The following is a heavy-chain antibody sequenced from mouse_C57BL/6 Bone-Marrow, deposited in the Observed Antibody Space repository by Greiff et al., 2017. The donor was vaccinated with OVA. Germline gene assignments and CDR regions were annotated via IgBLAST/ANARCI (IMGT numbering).Heavy chain of an antibody. Sequence: QVTLKVSGPGILQPSQTLSLTCSFSGFSLSTFGMGVGWIRQPSGKGLNWLAHIWCDDDKYYNPALKRRLTISKNTSNNQVFLKIANVDTADSATYYDAGIYFCYANERSFAYWGRGTLVTVSA. CDR3: AGIYFCYANERSFAY. V-gene: IGHV8-8*01. CDR2: IWCDDDK. J-gene: IGHJ3*01. CDR1: GFSLSTFGMG. D-gene: IGHD6-1*01.